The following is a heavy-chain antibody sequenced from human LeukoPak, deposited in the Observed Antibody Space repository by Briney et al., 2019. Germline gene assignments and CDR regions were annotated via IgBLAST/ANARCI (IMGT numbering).Heavy chain of an antibody. Sequence: GGSLRLSCAASGFTFSSYAMNWVRQAPGKGLEWVSLISGDGSVTYYADSVKGRFTISRDNSKNSLYLQMNSLRLEDTALYYCATGSQPGTTFDYWGQGTLVTASS. J-gene: IGHJ4*02. CDR1: GFTFSSYA. V-gene: IGHV3-43*02. CDR2: ISGDGSVT. D-gene: IGHD1-14*01. CDR3: ATGSQPGTTFDY.